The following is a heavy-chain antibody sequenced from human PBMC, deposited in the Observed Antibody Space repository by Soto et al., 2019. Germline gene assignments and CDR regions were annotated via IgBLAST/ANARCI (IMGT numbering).Heavy chain of an antibody. CDR3: ARVGYYDFWSGYWAYYYGMDV. CDR2: IKQDGSEK. J-gene: IGHJ6*02. D-gene: IGHD3-3*01. Sequence: SLRLSCAASGFTFSSYWMSWVRQAPGKGLEWVANIKQDGSEKYYVDSVKGRFTISRDNAKNSLYLQMNSLRAEDTAVYYCARVGYYDFWSGYWAYYYGMDVWGQGTTVTVSS. CDR1: GFTFSSYW. V-gene: IGHV3-7*03.